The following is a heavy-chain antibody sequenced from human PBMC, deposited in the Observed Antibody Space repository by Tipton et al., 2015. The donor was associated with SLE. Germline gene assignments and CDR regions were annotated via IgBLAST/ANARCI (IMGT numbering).Heavy chain of an antibody. Sequence: TLSLTCAVYGGSFSGYYWSWIRQSPGKGLECIGEINSSGSGNYNPSLKSRATISIDSSKNQFSLKLTSVTAADTGVYYCAKGGAGWESWFGPWGQGTLVTVSS. CDR1: GGSFSGYY. D-gene: IGHD1-26*01. V-gene: IGHV4-34*01. CDR3: AKGGAGWESWFGP. J-gene: IGHJ5*02. CDR2: INSSGSG.